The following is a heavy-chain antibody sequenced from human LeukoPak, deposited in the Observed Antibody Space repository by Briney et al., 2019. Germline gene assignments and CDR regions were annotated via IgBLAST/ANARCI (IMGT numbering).Heavy chain of an antibody. CDR1: GFTFSGNT. CDR2: ISSSSSTI. Sequence: GGSLRLSCAASGFTFSGNTMNWVRQAPGKGLEWVSYISSSSSTIYYADSVKGRFTISRDNAKNSLYLQMNSLRAEDTAVYYCARDSGTYYDILPGPDAFDIWGQGTMVTVSS. V-gene: IGHV3-48*01. D-gene: IGHD3-9*01. J-gene: IGHJ3*02. CDR3: ARDSGTYYDILPGPDAFDI.